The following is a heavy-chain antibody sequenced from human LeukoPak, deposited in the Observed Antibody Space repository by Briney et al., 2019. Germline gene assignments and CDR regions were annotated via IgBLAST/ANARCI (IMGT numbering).Heavy chain of an antibody. CDR3: ARARGYCSSTSCSWDLDY. CDR2: IYTSGST. CDR1: GGSISSYY. Sequence: SETLSLTCTVSGGSISSYYWSWIRQPAGKGLEGIGRIYTSGSTNYNPSLKSRVTMSVDTSKNQFSLKLSSVTAADTAVCYCARARGYCSSTSCSWDLDYWGQGTLVTVSS. V-gene: IGHV4-4*07. D-gene: IGHD2-2*01. J-gene: IGHJ4*02.